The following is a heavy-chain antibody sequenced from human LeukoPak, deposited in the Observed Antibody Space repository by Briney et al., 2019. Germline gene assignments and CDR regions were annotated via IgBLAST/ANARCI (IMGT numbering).Heavy chain of an antibody. CDR3: ARIRDGYNDAYDI. CDR1: GYTFTTYA. J-gene: IGHJ3*02. V-gene: IGHV1-46*01. D-gene: IGHD5-24*01. Sequence: GASVKVSCKASGYTFTTYAMNWVRQAPGQGFEWMAIINPSDGSTTNSQKFQGRVTMTRDTSTSTVYMELSGPRSEDTALYYCARIRDGYNDAYDIWGQGTMVTVSS. CDR2: INPSDGST.